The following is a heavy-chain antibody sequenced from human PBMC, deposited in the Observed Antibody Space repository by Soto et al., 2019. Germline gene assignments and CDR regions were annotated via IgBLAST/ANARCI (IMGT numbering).Heavy chain of an antibody. J-gene: IGHJ3*02. CDR1: GFTFSVYW. V-gene: IGHV3-7*01. CDR2: IKRDGTEK. Sequence: EVQLVESGGGLVQPGGSLRLSCGASGFTFSVYWMTWVRQAPGKGLEWVANIKRDGTEKYYVDSVKGRFTISRDNAKNSLYVQMNRRGAEDTAGNYGARQPLPPEALDTGGQGTMVTVSS. CDR3: ARQPLPPEALDT.